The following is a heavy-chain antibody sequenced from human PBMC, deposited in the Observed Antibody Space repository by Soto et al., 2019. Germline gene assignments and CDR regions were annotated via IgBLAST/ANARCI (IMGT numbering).Heavy chain of an antibody. V-gene: IGHV1-3*01. CDR1: GYIFTNYA. J-gene: IGHJ5*01. CDR3: ARVIWVATTADYYLDS. Sequence: ASVKVSCKASGYIFTNYAIHWVRQAPGQRLEWMGWINAGNGKTKYSQNFQGRVTITRDTSASIAYMEVNGLRSEDTAVYYCARVIWVATTADYYLDSSGQATLVTVSS. D-gene: IGHD5-12*01. CDR2: INAGNGKT.